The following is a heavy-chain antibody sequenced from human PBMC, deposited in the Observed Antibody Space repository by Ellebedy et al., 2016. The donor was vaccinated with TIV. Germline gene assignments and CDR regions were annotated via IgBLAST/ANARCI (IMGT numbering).Heavy chain of an antibody. Sequence: SETLSLTXTVSGGSISSSSYYWGWIRQPPGKGLEWIGSIYYSGSTYYNPSLKSRVTISVDTSKNQFSLKLSSVTAADTAVYYCARPRWFGELSFDYWGQGTLVTVSS. CDR2: IYYSGST. D-gene: IGHD3-10*01. V-gene: IGHV4-39*01. CDR3: ARPRWFGELSFDY. J-gene: IGHJ4*02. CDR1: GGSISSSSYY.